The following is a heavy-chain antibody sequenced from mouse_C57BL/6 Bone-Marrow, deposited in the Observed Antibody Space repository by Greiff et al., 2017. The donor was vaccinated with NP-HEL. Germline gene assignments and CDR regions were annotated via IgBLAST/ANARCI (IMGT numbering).Heavy chain of an antibody. J-gene: IGHJ3*01. Sequence: DVMLVESGGGLVKPGGSLKLSCAASGFTFSSYAMSWVRQTPEKRLEWVATISDGGSYTYYPDNVKGRFPISRDNAKNNLYLQMSHLKSEDTAMYYCARDKRPPFAYWGQGTLVTVSA. V-gene: IGHV5-4*01. CDR1: GFTFSSYA. CDR2: ISDGGSYT. CDR3: ARDKRPPFAY.